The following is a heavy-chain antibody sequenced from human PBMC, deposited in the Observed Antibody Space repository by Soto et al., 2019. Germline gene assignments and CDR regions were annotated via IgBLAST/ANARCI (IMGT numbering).Heavy chain of an antibody. CDR2: ISGYNGNT. CDR3: ARAGKYYYGSGSPYYYGMDV. CDR1: GYTFTSYG. Sequence: QVQLVQSGAEVKKPGASVKVSCKASGYTFTSYGVSWVRQAPGQGLEWMGWISGYNGNTNYAQKLQGRVTMTTDTPKSTAYMELGSLGSDGTAVYYCARAGKYYYGSGSPYYYGMDVWGQGITVTVSS. J-gene: IGHJ6*02. V-gene: IGHV1-18*04. D-gene: IGHD3-10*01.